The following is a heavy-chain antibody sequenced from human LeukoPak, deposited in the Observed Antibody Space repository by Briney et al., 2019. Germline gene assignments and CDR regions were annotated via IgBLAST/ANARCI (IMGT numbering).Heavy chain of an antibody. CDR2: ISYDGSNK. J-gene: IGHJ4*02. CDR3: ARARCSSTSCFLNGGYYFDY. V-gene: IGHV3-30-3*01. CDR1: GFTFSSYA. D-gene: IGHD2-2*01. Sequence: PGGSLRLSCAASGFTFSSYARHWVRQAPGKGLEWVAVISYDGSNKYYADSVKGRFTISRDNSKNTLYLQMNSLRAEDTAVYYCARARCSSTSCFLNGGYYFDYWGQGTVVTVSS.